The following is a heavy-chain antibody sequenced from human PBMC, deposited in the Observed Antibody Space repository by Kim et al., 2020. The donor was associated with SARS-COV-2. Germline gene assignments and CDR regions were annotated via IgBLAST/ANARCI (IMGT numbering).Heavy chain of an antibody. V-gene: IGHV3-23*01. CDR3: ARDLLDYAVGIGYFRF. CDR2: ITGSGIST. Sequence: GGSLRLSCAASGSTFSRFAMAWVRQAPGKGLEWVSAITGSGISTYYSAAVKGRFTISRDNSQNTLFLHMNSQRADDTAVYYCARDLLDYAVGIGYFRFWGQGTLVTVSS. D-gene: IGHD3-3*01. J-gene: IGHJ1*01. CDR1: GSTFSRFA.